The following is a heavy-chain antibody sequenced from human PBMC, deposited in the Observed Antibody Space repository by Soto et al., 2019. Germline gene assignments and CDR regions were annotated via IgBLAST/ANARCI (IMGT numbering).Heavy chain of an antibody. CDR2: ISGRVDRT. CDR1: GFTFRDYG. D-gene: IGHD2-21*01. CDR3: AKDVFADSKPFDY. J-gene: IGHJ4*02. V-gene: IGHV3-23*01. Sequence: EEQLLESGGGLVQPGGSLRLSCAVSGFTFRDYGMSWVRQAPGQGLEWVSAISGRVDRTYYADSVKGRFTISRDNSKNTLYLQMNTLRAEDTAIYFCAKDVFADSKPFDYWGQGTLVTVSS.